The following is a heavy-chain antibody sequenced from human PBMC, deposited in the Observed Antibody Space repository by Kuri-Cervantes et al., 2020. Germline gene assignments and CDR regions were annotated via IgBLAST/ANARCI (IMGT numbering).Heavy chain of an antibody. CDR1: GGSISSGDYS. J-gene: IGHJ3*02. CDR3: ARVAGSGSYSKGDDAFDI. D-gene: IGHD3-10*01. CDR2: IYHSGST. V-gene: IGHV4-30-2*01. Sequence: SETLSLTCTVSGGSISSGDYSWSWIRQPPGKGLEWIGYIYHSGSTYYNPSLKSRVTISVDRSKNQFSLKLSSVTAADTAVYYCARVAGSGSYSKGDDAFDIWGQGTMVTVSS.